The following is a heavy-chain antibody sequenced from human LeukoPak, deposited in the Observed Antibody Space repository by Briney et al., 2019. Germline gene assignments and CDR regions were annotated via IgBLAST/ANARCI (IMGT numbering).Heavy chain of an antibody. J-gene: IGHJ6*02. CDR1: GGSISSYY. CDR2: IYYSGST. V-gene: IGHV4-59*01. Sequence: SETLSLTCNVSGGSISSYYWSWIRQPPGKGLEWMGYIYYSGSTNYNPSLKSRVTISVDTSKNQFSLKLSSVTAADTAVYYCARDNKGYGDYDYYYYGMDVWGQGTTVTVSS. CDR3: ARDNKGYGDYDYYYYGMDV. D-gene: IGHD4-17*01.